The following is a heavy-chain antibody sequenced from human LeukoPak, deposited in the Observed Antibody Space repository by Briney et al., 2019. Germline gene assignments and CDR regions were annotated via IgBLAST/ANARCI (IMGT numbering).Heavy chain of an antibody. D-gene: IGHD3-3*01. Sequence: PGGSLRLSCAASGFTFSSYAMSWVRQAPGKGLEWVSAISGSGGSTYYADSVKGRFTISRDNAKNSLCLQMDSLRAEDTAVYYCARDIDRYYADYWGLGTLVTVSS. J-gene: IGHJ4*02. V-gene: IGHV3-23*01. CDR2: ISGSGGST. CDR1: GFTFSSYA. CDR3: ARDIDRYYADY.